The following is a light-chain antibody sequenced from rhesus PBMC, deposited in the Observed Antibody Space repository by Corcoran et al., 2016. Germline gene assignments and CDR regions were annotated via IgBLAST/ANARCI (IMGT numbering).Light chain of an antibody. Sequence: EIVMTQSPATLSLSPGERATLSRRASQSISSYVPWYQQKPEQAPRLLIYGASSRAIGVPDRFSGSGSGTDFTLIISSLEPEDVGVYYWQQYNNWSSFGQGAKVEIE. J-gene: IGKJ2*01. CDR2: GAS. V-gene: IGKV3S9*01. CDR1: QSISSY. CDR3: QQYNNWSS.